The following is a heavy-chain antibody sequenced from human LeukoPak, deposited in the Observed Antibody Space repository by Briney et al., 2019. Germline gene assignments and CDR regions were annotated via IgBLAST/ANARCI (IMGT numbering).Heavy chain of an antibody. J-gene: IGHJ6*04. CDR3: AKAYLYCSSTSCPSGPRYYGMDV. Sequence: GGSLRLSCAASGFTFSSYAMSWVRQAPGKGLEWVSAISGSGGSTYYADSVKGRFTISRDNSKNTLYLQMNSLRAEDTAVYYCAKAYLYCSSTSCPSGPRYYGMDVWGKGTTVTVSS. CDR2: ISGSGGST. D-gene: IGHD2-2*01. V-gene: IGHV3-23*01. CDR1: GFTFSSYA.